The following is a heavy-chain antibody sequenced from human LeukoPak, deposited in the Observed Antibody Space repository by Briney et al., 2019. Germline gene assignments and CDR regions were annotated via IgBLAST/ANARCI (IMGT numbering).Heavy chain of an antibody. V-gene: IGHV3-53*01. J-gene: IGHJ4*02. CDR3: AKDLNYYDSSGYDY. Sequence: GGSLRLSCAASGFAVSDNYMSWVRQAPGKGLEWVSLIYSDGSTYYADSVKGRFTISRDNSKNTLYLQMNSLRAEDTAVYYCAKDLNYYDSSGYDYWGQGTLVTVSS. D-gene: IGHD3-22*01. CDR2: IYSDGST. CDR1: GFAVSDNY.